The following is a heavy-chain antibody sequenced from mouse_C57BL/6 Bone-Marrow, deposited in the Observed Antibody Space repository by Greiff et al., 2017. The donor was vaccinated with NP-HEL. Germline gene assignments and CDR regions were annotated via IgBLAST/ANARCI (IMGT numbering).Heavy chain of an antibody. V-gene: IGHV1-52*01. D-gene: IGHD1-1*01. CDR2: IDPSDSET. CDR3: AREIHYYGSSLYFDV. Sequence: VQLQQPGAELVRPGSSVKLSCKASGYTFTSYWMHWVKQRPIQGLEWIGNIDPSDSETHYIQKFKDKATLTVDKSSSTAYMQLSSLTSEDSAVYYCAREIHYYGSSLYFDVWGTGTTVTVSS. CDR1: GYTFTSYW. J-gene: IGHJ1*03.